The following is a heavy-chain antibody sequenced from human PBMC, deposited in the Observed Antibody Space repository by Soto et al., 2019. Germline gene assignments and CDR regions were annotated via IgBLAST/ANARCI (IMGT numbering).Heavy chain of an antibody. J-gene: IGHJ4*02. CDR1: GFTFSDFG. CDR2: VNNDGRNT. V-gene: IGHV3-23*01. Sequence: GGSLRLSCEASGFTFSDFGMSWVRQIPGKGLEWVSTVNNDGRNTHYADSVEGRFTISRDNSKNTLYLQMGSLRAEDTAIYYCAKDAGNEESLFDYWSQGTLVTVSS. CDR3: AKDAGNEESLFDY.